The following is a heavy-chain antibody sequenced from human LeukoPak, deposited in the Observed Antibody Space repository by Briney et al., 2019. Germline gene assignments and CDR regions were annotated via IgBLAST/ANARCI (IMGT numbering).Heavy chain of an antibody. CDR3: ARDPSGDTRYAFDY. V-gene: IGHV3-21*01. CDR2: ISSSSSYI. J-gene: IGHJ4*02. CDR1: GFTFSSYS. D-gene: IGHD2-21*01. Sequence: GGSLRLSCAASGFTFSSYSMNWVRQAPGKGLEWVSPISSSSSYIYYADSVKGRFTISRDNAKNSLYLQMNSLRAEDTAVYYCARDPSGDTRYAFDYWGQGTLVTVSS.